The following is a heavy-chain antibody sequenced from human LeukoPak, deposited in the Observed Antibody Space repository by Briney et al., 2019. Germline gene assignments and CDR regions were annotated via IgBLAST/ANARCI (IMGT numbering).Heavy chain of an antibody. Sequence: EASVKVSCKASGGTFSSYAIRWVRQAPGQGLEWMGGIIPIFGTANYAQKFQGRVTITADESTSTAYMELSSLRSEDTAVYYCARGGLPRSDIVVVPADLLNWGQGTLVTVSS. CDR1: GGTFSSYA. CDR3: ARGGLPRSDIVVVPADLLN. D-gene: IGHD2-2*01. J-gene: IGHJ4*02. CDR2: IIPIFGTA. V-gene: IGHV1-69*13.